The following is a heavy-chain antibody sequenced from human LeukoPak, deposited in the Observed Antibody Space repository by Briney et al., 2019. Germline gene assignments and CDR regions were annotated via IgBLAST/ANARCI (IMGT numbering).Heavy chain of an antibody. J-gene: IGHJ3*02. CDR2: INHSGST. D-gene: IGHD2-2*01. CDR1: GGSFSGYY. V-gene: IGHV4-34*01. CDR3: ARIPYCSSTSCYFPNALDI. Sequence: SETLSLTCAVYGGSFSGYYWSWLRQPPGKGLEWLGEINHSGSTNYNPSLKSRVTISVDTSKNQFSLKLSSVTAADTAVYYCARIPYCSSTSCYFPNALDIWGQGTMVTVSS.